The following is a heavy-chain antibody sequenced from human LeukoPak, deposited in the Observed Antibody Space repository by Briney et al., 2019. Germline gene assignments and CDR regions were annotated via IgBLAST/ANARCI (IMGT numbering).Heavy chain of an antibody. V-gene: IGHV1-69*06. D-gene: IGHD4-23*01. CDR2: IIPIFGTA. Sequence: SVTVSCKPSGCTFSSYSIRWVRQAPGQGLEWMGWIIPIFGTANYAQKFQGRVTITADKSTNTAYMELSSLRSDDTAVYYCARSSGNEYYFDYWGQGTLVTVSS. J-gene: IGHJ4*02. CDR1: GCTFSSYS. CDR3: ARSSGNEYYFDY.